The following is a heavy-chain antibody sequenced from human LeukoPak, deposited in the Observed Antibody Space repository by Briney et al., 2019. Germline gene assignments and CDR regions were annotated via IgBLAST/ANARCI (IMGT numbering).Heavy chain of an antibody. CDR1: GGSISSYY. J-gene: IGHJ4*02. D-gene: IGHD3-22*01. Sequence: SETLSLTCTVSGGSISSYYWSWIRQPAGKGLEWIGRIYTSGSTNYNPSLKSRVTISVDKSKNQFSLKLSSVTAADTAVYYCARLSYPNSSGYPDYWGQGTLVTVSS. CDR3: ARLSYPNSSGYPDY. V-gene: IGHV4-4*07. CDR2: IYTSGST.